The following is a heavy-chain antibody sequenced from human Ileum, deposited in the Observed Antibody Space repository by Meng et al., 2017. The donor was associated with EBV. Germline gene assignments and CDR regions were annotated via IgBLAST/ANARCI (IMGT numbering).Heavy chain of an antibody. D-gene: IGHD2-2*01. CDR1: AGSISSSSYY. CDR3: ARSIVVVPAAIYY. CDR2: IYYSGST. V-gene: IGHV4-39*01. Sequence: QHPLHELGRGLVKPSEPVSLTCTVSAGSISSSSYYWGWIRQPPGKGLEWIGSIYYSGSTYYNPSLKSRVTISVDTSKNQFSLKLSSVTAADTAVYYCARSIVVVPAAIYYWGQGTLVTVSS. J-gene: IGHJ4*02.